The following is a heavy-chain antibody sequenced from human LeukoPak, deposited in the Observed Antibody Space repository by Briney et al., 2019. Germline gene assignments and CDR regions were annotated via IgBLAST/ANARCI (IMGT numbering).Heavy chain of an antibody. Sequence: GGSLRLSCAATGFTFSDFHMSWIRQAPGKGLEWVSYISSSGRTIYYADSVKGRFTISRDNAKNSPYVQMNSLRAEDTAVYYCARSDGYNYPFDYWGQGTLVTVSS. CDR1: GFTFSDFH. CDR2: ISSSGRTI. D-gene: IGHD5-24*01. V-gene: IGHV3-11*01. CDR3: ARSDGYNYPFDY. J-gene: IGHJ4*02.